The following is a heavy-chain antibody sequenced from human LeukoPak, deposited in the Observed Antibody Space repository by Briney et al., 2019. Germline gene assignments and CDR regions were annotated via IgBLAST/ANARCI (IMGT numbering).Heavy chain of an antibody. V-gene: IGHV1-2*02. CDR2: INPNSGGT. CDR1: GYTFTNYG. J-gene: IGHJ4*02. Sequence: ASVKVSCKASGYTFTNYGISWVRQAPGQGLEWMGWINPNSGGTNYAQKFQGRVTMTRDTSISTAYMELSRLRSDDTAVYYCARGGYSYGYPNDYWGQGTLVTVSS. CDR3: ARGGYSYGYPNDY. D-gene: IGHD5-18*01.